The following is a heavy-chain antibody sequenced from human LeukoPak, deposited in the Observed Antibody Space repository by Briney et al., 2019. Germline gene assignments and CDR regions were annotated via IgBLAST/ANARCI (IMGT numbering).Heavy chain of an antibody. CDR2: IKQDGSEV. Sequence: GGSLRLSCVVSGFTFSGSWMRWVRQAPGKGLEWVANIKQDGSEVHYVGSVKGRFIISRDNAQRSLYLQMNGLRVEDTAVYYCARGKAFENWGQGTLVTVSS. J-gene: IGHJ3*01. D-gene: IGHD3-3*02. CDR1: GFTFSGSW. V-gene: IGHV3-7*01. CDR3: ARGKAFEN.